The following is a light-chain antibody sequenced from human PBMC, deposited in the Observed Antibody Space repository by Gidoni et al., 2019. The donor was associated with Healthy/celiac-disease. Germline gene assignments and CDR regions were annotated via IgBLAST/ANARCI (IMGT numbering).Light chain of an antibody. J-gene: IGLJ3*02. Sequence: QSVLTQPPAVSGAPGQRVTISCTGSSSNIGAGYDVHWYPQRPGTAPKLLIYGNRTRPAGVPARFSGSKSGTSASLATTGLPAEDEADYYCQSYDSSLSGSRFGGGTKLTVL. CDR1: SSNIGAGYD. CDR3: QSYDSSLSGSR. CDR2: GNR. V-gene: IGLV1-40*01.